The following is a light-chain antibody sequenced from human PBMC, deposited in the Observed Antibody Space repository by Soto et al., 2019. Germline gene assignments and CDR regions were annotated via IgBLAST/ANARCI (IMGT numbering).Light chain of an antibody. CDR2: KAS. CDR1: QGIGSR. CDR3: QHYNSYSEA. J-gene: IGKJ1*01. V-gene: IGKV1-5*03. Sequence: DIQMTQSPSTLSASIGDRVTITCRASQGIGSRLAWYQQKHGKAPNLLIYKASTLKSGVPSRFSGSGSGTEFTLTISSLQPDDFATYYCQHYNSYSEAFGQGTKVDIK.